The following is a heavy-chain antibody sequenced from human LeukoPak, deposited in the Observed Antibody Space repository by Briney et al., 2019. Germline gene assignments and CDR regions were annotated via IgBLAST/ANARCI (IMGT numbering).Heavy chain of an antibody. V-gene: IGHV1-2*02. CDR3: AREEVIAAAGPTLDY. Sequence: ASVKVSCKASGYTFTSYYMHWVRQAPGQGLEWMGWINPNSGGTNYAQKFQGRVTMTRDTSISTAYMELSRLRSDDTAVFYCAREEVIAAAGPTLDYWGQGALVTVSS. J-gene: IGHJ4*02. CDR2: INPNSGGT. CDR1: GYTFTSYY. D-gene: IGHD6-13*01.